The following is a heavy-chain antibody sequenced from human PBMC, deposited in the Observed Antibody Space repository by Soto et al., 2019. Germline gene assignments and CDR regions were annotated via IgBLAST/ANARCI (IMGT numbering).Heavy chain of an antibody. D-gene: IGHD2-15*01. CDR2: IIPIFSTA. Sequence: QVQLVQSGAEVKKPGSSVKVSCKAPGGTFSSYAISWVRQAPGQGLEWMGGIIPIFSTAKYAQKFQGRVTITADESTSTGYMELSSLRSEDTVVYYCARSQGGSSSLDIYYYYYYGMDVWGQGTTVTVSS. J-gene: IGHJ6*02. V-gene: IGHV1-69*01. CDR3: ARSQGGSSSLDIYYYYYYGMDV. CDR1: GGTFSSYA.